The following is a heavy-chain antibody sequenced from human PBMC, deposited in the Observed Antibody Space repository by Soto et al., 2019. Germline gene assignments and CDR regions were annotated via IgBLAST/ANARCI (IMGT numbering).Heavy chain of an antibody. CDR3: AKSGLRFLDYFDY. D-gene: IGHD5-12*01. V-gene: IGHV3-30*18. CDR2: MLSDGTNR. Sequence: QVQLVESGGGVVQPGRSLRLSCAGSGFTVSNYAMHWVRQAPGKGLEWVAVMLSDGTNRFSDYVKGRFTASGDNSENTVYLQMNSLTGEDTAVYYCAKSGLRFLDYFDYWGQGTLVTVSS. CDR1: GFTVSNYA. J-gene: IGHJ4*02.